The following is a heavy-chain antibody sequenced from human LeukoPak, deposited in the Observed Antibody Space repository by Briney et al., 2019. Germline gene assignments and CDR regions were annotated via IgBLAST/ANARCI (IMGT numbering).Heavy chain of an antibody. J-gene: IGHJ5*02. V-gene: IGHV1-2*02. CDR2: INPNSGGT. CDR3: ARWRGLSHWPYSYFDP. CDR1: GYTFTGYY. Sequence: ASVKVSCKASGYTFTGYYMHWVRQAPGQGLEWMGWINPNSGGTNYAQKFQGRVTMTRDTSISTAYMELSRLGSDDTAVYYCARWRGLSHWPYSYFDPWGQGTLVTVSS. D-gene: IGHD5-18*01.